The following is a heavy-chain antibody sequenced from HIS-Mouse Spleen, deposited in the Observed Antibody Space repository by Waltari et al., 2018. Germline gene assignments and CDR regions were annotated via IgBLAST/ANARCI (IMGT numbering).Heavy chain of an antibody. Sequence: QLQLQESGPGLVKPSETLSLTCTVSGGSISSSSYYWGWIRQPPGKGLEGIGSICSRGSTYYNPSLKSRVTISVDTSKNQFSLKLGSVTAADTAVYYCAREIPYSSSWYDWYFDLWGRGTLVTVSS. V-gene: IGHV4-39*07. J-gene: IGHJ2*01. CDR3: AREIPYSSSWYDWYFDL. CDR1: GGSISSSSYY. CDR2: ICSRGST. D-gene: IGHD6-13*01.